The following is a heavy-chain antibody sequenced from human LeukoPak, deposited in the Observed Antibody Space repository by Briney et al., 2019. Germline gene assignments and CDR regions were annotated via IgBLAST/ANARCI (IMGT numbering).Heavy chain of an antibody. D-gene: IGHD2-2*02. CDR3: ASGGYCSSTSCYTNWFDP. V-gene: IGHV4-59*11. J-gene: IGHJ5*02. CDR1: GGSISSHY. Sequence: SETLSLTCTVSGGSISSHYWSWIRQPPGKGLEWIGYIYYSGSTNYNPSLKSRVTISVDTSKNQFSLKLSSVTAADTAVYYCASGGYCSSTSCYTNWFDPWGRGTLVTVSS. CDR2: IYYSGST.